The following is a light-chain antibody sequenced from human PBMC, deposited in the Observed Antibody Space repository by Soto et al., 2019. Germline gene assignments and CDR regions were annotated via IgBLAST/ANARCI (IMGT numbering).Light chain of an antibody. Sequence: EIVLTQSPVTLSLSPGERATLSCRASQSVSSSYLAWYQQKPGQAPRLLIYGASSRATGIPDRFSGSGSGTDFTLTINRLEPEDSAVYYCQQHTISMYTFGQGTKVDIK. J-gene: IGKJ2*01. V-gene: IGKV3-20*01. CDR1: QSVSSSY. CDR2: GAS. CDR3: QQHTISMYT.